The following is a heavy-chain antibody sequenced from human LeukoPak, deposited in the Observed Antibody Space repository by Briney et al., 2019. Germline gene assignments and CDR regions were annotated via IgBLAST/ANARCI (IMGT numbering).Heavy chain of an antibody. D-gene: IGHD2-15*01. Sequence: PGGSLRLSCAASEFTVSSNHMSWVRQAPGKGLEWVAFIRYDGSNEYYADSVKGRFTISRDKSKNTLSLQMNGLRVEDTAVYYCAKVMPPGRIRFYSYYMDVWGKGTTVTVS. CDR2: IRYDGSNE. V-gene: IGHV3-30*02. J-gene: IGHJ6*03. CDR1: EFTVSSNH. CDR3: AKVMPPGRIRFYSYYMDV.